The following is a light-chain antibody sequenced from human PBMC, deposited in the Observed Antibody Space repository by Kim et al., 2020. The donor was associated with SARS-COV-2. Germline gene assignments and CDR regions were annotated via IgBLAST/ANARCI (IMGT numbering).Light chain of an antibody. CDR1: QSISSN. CDR3: QQSYSTPPT. J-gene: IGKJ1*01. V-gene: IGKV1-39*01. CDR2: AAS. Sequence: DIQMTQSPSSLSASVGDTVTITCRASQSISSNLNWYQRKPGKAPKLLIYAASSLQSGVPSRFSGSGSGTAFILIITSLPPEDFATYDCQQSYSTPPTFGQGTKGDIK.